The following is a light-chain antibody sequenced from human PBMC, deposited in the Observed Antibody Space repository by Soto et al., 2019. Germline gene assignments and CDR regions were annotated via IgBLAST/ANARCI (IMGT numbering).Light chain of an antibody. V-gene: IGKV3-15*01. CDR3: QQYNSWLWT. J-gene: IGKJ1*01. CDR1: HSVGSN. CDR2: GGS. Sequence: EIVMTQSPATLSVSPGERATLSCRASHSVGSNLAWYQHKPGQAPRLLIIGGSTRASDFSARFSGSGSGTDFTLTISSLQSEDFAVYFCQQYNSWLWTFGQGTKVDIK.